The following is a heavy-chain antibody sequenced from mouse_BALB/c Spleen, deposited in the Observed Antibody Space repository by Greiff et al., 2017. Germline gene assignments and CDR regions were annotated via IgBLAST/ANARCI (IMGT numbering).Heavy chain of an antibody. CDR2: IWTGGGT. D-gene: IGHD1-1*02. CDR1: GFSLTSYD. CDR3: VRSYGYYAMDY. J-gene: IGHJ4*01. Sequence: QVQLQQSGPGLVAPSQSLSITCTVSGFSLTSYDISWIRQPPGKGLEWLGVIWTGGGTNYNSAFMSRLSISKDNSKSQVFLKMNSLQTDDTAIYYCVRSYGYYAMDYWGQGTSVTVSS. V-gene: IGHV2-9-2*01.